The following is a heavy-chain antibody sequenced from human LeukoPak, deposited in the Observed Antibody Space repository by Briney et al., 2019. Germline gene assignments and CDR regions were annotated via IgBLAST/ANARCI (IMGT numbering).Heavy chain of an antibody. Sequence: TGGSLRLSCAASGFTFSSYNMNWVRQAPGKGLEWVSAISSSDTYIYYADSVKGRFTISRDNAKNPLYLQMNSLRAEDTAVYYCAKRGIAATASFDYWGQGTLVTVSS. J-gene: IGHJ4*02. CDR2: ISSSDTYI. CDR3: AKRGIAATASFDY. D-gene: IGHD6-13*01. V-gene: IGHV3-21*01. CDR1: GFTFSSYN.